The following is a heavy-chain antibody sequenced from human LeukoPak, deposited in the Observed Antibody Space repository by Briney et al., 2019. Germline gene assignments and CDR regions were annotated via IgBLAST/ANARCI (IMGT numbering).Heavy chain of an antibody. Sequence: PGGSLRLACAASGFTFSSYSMNWVRQAPGKGLEWVSFIRSSSSDIYYADSVKGRFTISRDNAKNSLYLQMDSLRAEDTAVYYCARVQSGSLDYWGQETLVTVSS. CDR2: IRSSSSDI. V-gene: IGHV3-21*01. CDR1: GFTFSSYS. D-gene: IGHD1-26*01. CDR3: ARVQSGSLDY. J-gene: IGHJ4*02.